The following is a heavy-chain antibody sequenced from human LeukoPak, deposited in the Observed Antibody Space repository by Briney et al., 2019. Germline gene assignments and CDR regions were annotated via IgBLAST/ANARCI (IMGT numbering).Heavy chain of an antibody. CDR2: IYYSGST. J-gene: IGHJ4*02. Sequence: SETLSLTCTVSGGSISSYYWSWIRQPPGKGLEWIGYIYYSGSTNYNPSLKSRVTISVDTSKNQFSLKLSYVTVADTAIYYCARGRCSGGSCSSYYFDYWGQGTLVTVSS. CDR3: ARGRCSGGSCSSYYFDY. D-gene: IGHD2-15*01. V-gene: IGHV4-59*01. CDR1: GGSISSYY.